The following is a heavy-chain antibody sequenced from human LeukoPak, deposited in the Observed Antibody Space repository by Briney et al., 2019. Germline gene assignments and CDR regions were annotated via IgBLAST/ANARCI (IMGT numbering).Heavy chain of an antibody. CDR3: ARLGIITAAGSNDY. D-gene: IGHD6-13*01. J-gene: IGHJ4*02. V-gene: IGHV3-9*01. CDR1: GFTFDDYA. CDR2: ISWNSGSI. Sequence: GGSLRLSCAASGFTFDDYAMHWVRQAPGKGLEWVSGISWNSGSIGYADSVKGRFTVSRDNAKNSLYLQMNSLRAEDTAEYYCARLGIITAAGSNDYWGQGTLVTVSS.